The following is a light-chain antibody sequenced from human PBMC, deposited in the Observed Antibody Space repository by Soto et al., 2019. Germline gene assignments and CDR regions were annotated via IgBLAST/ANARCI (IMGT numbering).Light chain of an antibody. Sequence: EIVMTQSPATLSVSPGERGTLSCRASQSVNSNLAWYQQKPGQAPRLLIYGASTRATGIPARFSGSGSGTEFTLTISSLQSEDFAVYYWQKYNKWPWTFGQGTKVEIK. V-gene: IGKV3-15*01. CDR3: QKYNKWPWT. J-gene: IGKJ1*01. CDR1: QSVNSN. CDR2: GAS.